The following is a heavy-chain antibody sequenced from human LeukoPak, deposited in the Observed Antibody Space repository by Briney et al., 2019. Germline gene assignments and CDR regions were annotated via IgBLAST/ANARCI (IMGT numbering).Heavy chain of an antibody. CDR2: ISSSSSYI. Sequence: GGSLRLSCAVSGFTFSSYAMSWVRQAPGKGLEWVSSISSSSSYIYYADSVKGRFTISRDNAKNSLYLQMNSLRAEDTAVYYCARGLGGSSWIDAFDIWGQGTMVTVSS. D-gene: IGHD6-13*01. V-gene: IGHV3-21*01. J-gene: IGHJ3*02. CDR1: GFTFSSYA. CDR3: ARGLGGSSWIDAFDI.